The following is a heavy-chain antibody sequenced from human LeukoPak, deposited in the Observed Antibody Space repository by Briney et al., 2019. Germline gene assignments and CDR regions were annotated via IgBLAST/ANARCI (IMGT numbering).Heavy chain of an antibody. J-gene: IGHJ4*02. CDR3: AHIGYYFDY. D-gene: IGHD5-12*01. CDR1: GGTFSTYA. Sequence: ASVKVSCKASGGTFSTYAISWVRQAPGQGLEWMGWISAYNGNTNYAQKLQGRVTMTTDTSTSTAYMELRSLRSDDTAVYYCAHIGYYFDYWGQGTLVTVSS. CDR2: ISAYNGNT. V-gene: IGHV1-18*01.